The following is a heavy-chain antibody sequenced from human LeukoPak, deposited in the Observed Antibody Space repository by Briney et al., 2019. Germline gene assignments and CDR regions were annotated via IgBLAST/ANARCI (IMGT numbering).Heavy chain of an antibody. D-gene: IGHD3-22*01. CDR3: ARFDSSGYFDAFDI. CDR1: GGSINSYY. V-gene: IGHV4-59*01. J-gene: IGHJ3*02. Sequence: SETLSLTCTVSGGSINSYYWSWIRQPPGKGLEWIGYIYYSGSTNYNPSLKSRVTISVDTSKNQFSLKLSSVTAADTAVYYCARFDSSGYFDAFDIWGQGTMVTVSS. CDR2: IYYSGST.